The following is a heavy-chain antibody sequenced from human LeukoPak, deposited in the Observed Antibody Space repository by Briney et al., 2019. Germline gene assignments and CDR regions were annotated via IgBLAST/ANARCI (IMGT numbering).Heavy chain of an antibody. Sequence: PSETLALTCTVCVDSIYSYYWCWMRRPPGEGLVWLGYFYYSGSPIYHPSLKGRVTISVDTSKNQFSLKLGPVTAAGTAVIFCARHSTASGYSNYFAGWGQGTLVTVSA. V-gene: IGHV4-59*08. J-gene: IGHJ4*02. CDR1: VDSIYSYY. D-gene: IGHD2-21*01. CDR2: FYYSGSP. CDR3: ARHSTASGYSNYFAG.